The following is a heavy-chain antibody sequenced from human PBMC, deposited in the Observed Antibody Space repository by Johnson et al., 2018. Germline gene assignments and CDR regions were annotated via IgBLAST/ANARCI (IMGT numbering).Heavy chain of an antibody. D-gene: IGHD3-3*01. V-gene: IGHV3-23*04. CDR2: ISGSGGST. Sequence: VQLVESGGGLVQPGGSLGLSCAASGFTFSSYAMSWVRQAPGKGLEWVSAISGSGGSTYYADSVKGRFTISRDNSKNTLYRQMNSLRAEDTAVYYCAKGPNYDFWSGPYYYMDVGGKGTTVTVSS. CDR1: GFTFSSYA. CDR3: AKGPNYDFWSGPYYYMDV. J-gene: IGHJ6*03.